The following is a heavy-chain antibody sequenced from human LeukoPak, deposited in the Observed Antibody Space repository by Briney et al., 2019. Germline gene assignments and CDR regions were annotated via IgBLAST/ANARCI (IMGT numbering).Heavy chain of an antibody. D-gene: IGHD3-22*01. J-gene: IGHJ4*02. Sequence: GGSLRLSCAAAGFTFSSYEMNWVRQAPGKGLEWGSYISSGGSTIYYADAVKGRFTISRDNAKNSLYLQMNSLRAEDTAVYYCARASYYDTIDYWGQGTLVTVSS. CDR2: ISSGGSTI. V-gene: IGHV3-48*03. CDR1: GFTFSSYE. CDR3: ARASYYDTIDY.